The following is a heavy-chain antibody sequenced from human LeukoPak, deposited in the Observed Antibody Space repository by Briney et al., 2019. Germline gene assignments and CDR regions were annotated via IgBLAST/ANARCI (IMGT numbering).Heavy chain of an antibody. CDR2: INPNSGGT. J-gene: IGHJ2*01. CDR1: GYTFTGYY. CDR3: ARGPLSIAARLNWYFDL. Sequence: ASVKVSCKASGYTFTGYYMHWVRQAPGQGLEWMGWINPNSGGTNYAQKFQGRVTMTRDTSISTAYMELSRLRSDDTAVYYCARGPLSIAARLNWYFDLWGRGTLVTVPS. D-gene: IGHD6-6*01. V-gene: IGHV1-2*02.